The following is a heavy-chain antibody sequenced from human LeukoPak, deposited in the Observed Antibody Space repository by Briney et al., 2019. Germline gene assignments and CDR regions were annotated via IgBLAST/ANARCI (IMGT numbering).Heavy chain of an antibody. CDR3: VRASELLWFGGDAFDI. CDR2: IYTSGST. Sequence: SETLSLTCTVSGGSISSHYWSWIRQPAGKGLEWIGRIYTSGSTNYNPSLKSRVTMSVDTSKNQFSLKLSSVTAADTAVYYCVRASELLWFGGDAFDIWGQGTMVTVSS. V-gene: IGHV4-4*07. D-gene: IGHD3-10*01. CDR1: GGSISSHY. J-gene: IGHJ3*02.